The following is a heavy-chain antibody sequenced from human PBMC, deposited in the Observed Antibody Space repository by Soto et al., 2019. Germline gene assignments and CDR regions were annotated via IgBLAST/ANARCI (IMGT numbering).Heavy chain of an antibody. D-gene: IGHD2-2*01. V-gene: IGHV3-21*01. CDR2: ISSSSSYI. CDR1: GFTFSSYS. J-gene: IGHJ5*02. CDR3: AREKLGYCSSTSCQRFDP. Sequence: GGSLRLSCAASGFTFSSYSMNWVRQAPGKGLEWVSSISSSSSYIYYADSVKGRFTISRDNAKNSLYLQMNSLRAEDTAVYYCAREKLGYCSSTSCQRFDPWGQGTLVTVSS.